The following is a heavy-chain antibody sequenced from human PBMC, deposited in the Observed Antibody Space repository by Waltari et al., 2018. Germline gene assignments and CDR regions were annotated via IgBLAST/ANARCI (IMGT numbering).Heavy chain of an antibody. Sequence: EVQLLESGGGLVQPGGSLRLSCAASGFSFRSFGLSWVRQAPGKGLEWVSAIGAVTSTYYADSVKGRFTISRDNSKNTLFLQMNSQRAEDTAIYYCARVHSLGQYDTSGAESNFDHWGQGALVTVSS. D-gene: IGHD3-22*01. V-gene: IGHV3-23*01. CDR2: IGAVTST. CDR1: GFSFRSFG. CDR3: ARVHSLGQYDTSGAESNFDH. J-gene: IGHJ4*02.